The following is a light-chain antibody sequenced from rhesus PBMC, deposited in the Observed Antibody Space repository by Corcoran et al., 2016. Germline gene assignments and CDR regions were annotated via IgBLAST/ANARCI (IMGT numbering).Light chain of an antibody. CDR2: DTS. CDR3: QQHNSYPPT. J-gene: IGKJ4*01. CDR1: QAISKY. V-gene: IGKV1-25*01. Sequence: DIQMTQSPSSLSASVGDTVTITCQASQAISKYLAWYQQKQGKAPNLLIYDTSTLQSGVPSRFSGSGSGTEFTLTISSLQPEDFATYYCQQHNSYPPTFGGGTKVDLK.